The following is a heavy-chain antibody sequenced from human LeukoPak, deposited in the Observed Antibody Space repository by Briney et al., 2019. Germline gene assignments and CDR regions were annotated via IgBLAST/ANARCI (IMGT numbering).Heavy chain of an antibody. CDR2: IIPIFGTA. CDR3: ARDRGRNYYDSSRYYFDY. Sequence: GASVKVSCKASGGTFISYAISWVRQAPGQGLEWMGGIIPIFGTANYAQKFQGRVTITADESTSTAYMELSSLRSEDTPVYYCARDRGRNYYDSSRYYFDYWGQGTLVTVSS. J-gene: IGHJ4*02. D-gene: IGHD3-22*01. CDR1: GGTFISYA. V-gene: IGHV1-69*01.